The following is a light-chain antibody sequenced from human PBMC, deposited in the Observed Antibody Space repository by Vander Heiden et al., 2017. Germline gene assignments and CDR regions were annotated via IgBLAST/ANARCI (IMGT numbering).Light chain of an antibody. CDR1: SSDVGSYNL. J-gene: IGLJ3*02. Sequence: SALTQPASVSGSPGQSITISCPGPSSDVGSYNLVSWYQQHPGKAPKLMIYEVSKRPAGVANRFSGSKAGNTASLTISRRQEEDEADYYCCSYAGSSTWVFGGGTKLTVL. CDR2: EVS. V-gene: IGLV2-23*02. CDR3: CSYAGSSTWV.